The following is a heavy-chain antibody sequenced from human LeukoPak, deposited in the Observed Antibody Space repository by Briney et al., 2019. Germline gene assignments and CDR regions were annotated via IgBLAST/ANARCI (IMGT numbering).Heavy chain of an antibody. D-gene: IGHD6-13*01. V-gene: IGHV3-53*01. CDR3: ARDPPRIAVPGNDAS. CDR1: GFTVTSNY. Sequence: PRGSLRLSCAASGFTVTSNYMSWVRQAPGQGLEWISVIHSGGDTYYTDSVKGRFTISRDNAKNSLYLQMTSLRAEDTAVYYCARDPPRIAVPGNDASWGPGTQVTVSS. CDR2: IHSGGDT. J-gene: IGHJ5*02.